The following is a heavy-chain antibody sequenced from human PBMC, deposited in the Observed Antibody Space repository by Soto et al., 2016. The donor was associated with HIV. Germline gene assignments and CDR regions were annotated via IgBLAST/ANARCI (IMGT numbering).Heavy chain of an antibody. D-gene: IGHD3-3*01. CDR3: AKSMDYDFWSGYCSDY. V-gene: IGHV3-23*01. CDR1: GFTFSSYA. Sequence: EVQLLESGGGLVQPGGSLRLSCAASGFTFSSYAMSWVRQAPGKGLEWVSAISGSGGSTYYADSVKGRFTISRDNSKNTLYLQMNSLRAEDTAVYYCAKSMDYDFWSGYCSDYWGQGTLVTVSS. CDR2: ISGSGGST. J-gene: IGHJ4*02.